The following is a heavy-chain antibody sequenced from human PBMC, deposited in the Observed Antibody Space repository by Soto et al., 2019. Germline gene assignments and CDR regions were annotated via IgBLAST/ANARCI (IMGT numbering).Heavy chain of an antibody. Sequence: GQSLKISCKGSGYSFTNYWIGWVRQMPGKGLEWMGIIYPGDSDTRYSPSFQGQVIISVDQSISTAYLQWSSLQASDTAMYYCARQDYNYAYFDFWGQGTLVTVSS. CDR3: ARQDYNYAYFDF. V-gene: IGHV5-51*01. J-gene: IGHJ4*02. CDR1: GYSFTNYW. CDR2: IYPGDSDT. D-gene: IGHD5-18*01.